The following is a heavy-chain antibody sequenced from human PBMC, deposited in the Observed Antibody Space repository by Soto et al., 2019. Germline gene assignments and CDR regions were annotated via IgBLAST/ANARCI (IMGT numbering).Heavy chain of an antibody. CDR2: ISAYNGQT. CDR1: GYPCTCYG. Sequence: QVQLVQSGAEVKKPWAAVKVSCKASGYPCTCYGISWLRQAPGQRGAWMGGISAYNGQTNYEQKLQVRVTMTTHTSTSAVYMELRVPTSVDTGVYYCGRESPPLDSWGQGTLVTVSS. V-gene: IGHV1-18*01. CDR3: GRESPPLDS. J-gene: IGHJ4*02.